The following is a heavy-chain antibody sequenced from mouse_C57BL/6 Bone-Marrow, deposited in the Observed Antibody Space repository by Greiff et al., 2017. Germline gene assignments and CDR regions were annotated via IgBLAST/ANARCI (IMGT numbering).Heavy chain of an antibody. CDR1: GFTFSSYG. D-gene: IGHD2-4*01. CDR2: ISSGGSYT. Sequence: EVQGVESGGDLVKPGGSLKLSCAASGFTFSSYGMSWVRQTPDKRLEWVATISSGGSYTYYPDSVKGRFTISRDNAQNTLYLQMSSLKSEDTAMYYCARHGGLRPLDYWGQGTTLTVSS. J-gene: IGHJ2*01. V-gene: IGHV5-6*01. CDR3: ARHGGLRPLDY.